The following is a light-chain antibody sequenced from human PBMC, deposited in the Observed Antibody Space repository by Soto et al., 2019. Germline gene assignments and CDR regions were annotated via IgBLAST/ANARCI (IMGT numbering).Light chain of an antibody. CDR1: QSVSSN. J-gene: IGKJ1*01. CDR2: GAS. V-gene: IGKV3-15*01. Sequence: EIVMTQSPATLSVSPGERATLSCRASQSVSSNLAWYQQKPGQAPRLLIYGASTRATGIPARFSGSGTGTDFTLTISRLEPEDFAVYYCQQYGHSLWTFGQGTKVDIK. CDR3: QQYGHSLWT.